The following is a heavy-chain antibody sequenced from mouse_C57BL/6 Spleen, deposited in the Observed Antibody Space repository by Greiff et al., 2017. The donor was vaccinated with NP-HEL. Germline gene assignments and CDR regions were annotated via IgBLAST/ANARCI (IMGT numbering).Heavy chain of an antibody. V-gene: IGHV1-61*01. CDR3: ARKLGQGAMDY. CDR1: GYTFTSYW. J-gene: IGHJ4*01. D-gene: IGHD4-1*01. Sequence: QVQLQQSGAELVRPGSSVKLSCKASGYTFTSYWMDWVKQRPGQGLEWIGNIYPSDSETHYNQKFKDKATLTVDKSSSTAYMQLSSLTSEDSAVYYCARKLGQGAMDYWGQGTSVTVSS. CDR2: IYPSDSET.